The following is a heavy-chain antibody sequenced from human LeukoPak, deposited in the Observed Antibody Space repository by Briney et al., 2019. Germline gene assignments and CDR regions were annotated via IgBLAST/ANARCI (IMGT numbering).Heavy chain of an antibody. CDR2: IYSDNT. CDR1: GFTFSSYG. Sequence: GGSLRLSCAASGFTFSSYGMIWVRQAPGKGLEWVSFIYSDNTHYSDSVKGRFTISRYNSKNTLYLQMNSLRAEETAVYYCARRAGAYSHPYDYWGQGTLVTVSS. V-gene: IGHV3-53*01. J-gene: IGHJ4*02. CDR3: ARRAGAYSHPYDY. D-gene: IGHD4/OR15-4a*01.